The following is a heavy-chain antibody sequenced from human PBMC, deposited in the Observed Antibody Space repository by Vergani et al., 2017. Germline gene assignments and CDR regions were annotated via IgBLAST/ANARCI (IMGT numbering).Heavy chain of an antibody. D-gene: IGHD4-11*01. V-gene: IGHV3-30*02. Sequence: QVQLVESGGGVVQPGGSLRLSCAASGFSFSTYGMHWVRQAPGRGLEWVAFLRYDGSNEYYGDAVKGRFIISRDNSKNMLSLEMHSLRPEDTAVYYCAREMSNEGFDYWGQGTRVTVS. CDR2: LRYDGSNE. CDR3: AREMSNEGFDY. CDR1: GFSFSTYG. J-gene: IGHJ4*02.